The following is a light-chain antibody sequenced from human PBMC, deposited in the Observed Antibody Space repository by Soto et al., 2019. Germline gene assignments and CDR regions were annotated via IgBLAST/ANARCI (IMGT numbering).Light chain of an antibody. CDR1: SSDIGGYNY. V-gene: IGLV2-14*01. CDR2: EVR. Sequence: QSVLTQPASVSGSPGQSITISCTGTSSDIGGYNYVSWYQHRPDKAPKLMIYEVRNRPSGVSNRFSGSKSGNTASLTISGLQAEDEADYYGSSYTTVGSLVFCGGTKLTVL. CDR3: SSYTTVGSLV. J-gene: IGLJ3*02.